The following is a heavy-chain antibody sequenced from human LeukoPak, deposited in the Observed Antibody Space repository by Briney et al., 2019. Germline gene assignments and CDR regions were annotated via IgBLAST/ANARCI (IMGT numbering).Heavy chain of an antibody. CDR3: AREGIAVADELDI. D-gene: IGHD6-19*01. V-gene: IGHV4-39*02. CDR2: IYYSGST. Sequence: SETLSLTCTVSGGSISSSSYYWGWLRQPPGKGLEWIGSIYYSGSTYYNPSLKSRVTISVDTSKNQFSLKLSSVTAADTAVYYCAREGIAVADELDIWGQGTMVTVSS. J-gene: IGHJ3*02. CDR1: GGSISSSSYY.